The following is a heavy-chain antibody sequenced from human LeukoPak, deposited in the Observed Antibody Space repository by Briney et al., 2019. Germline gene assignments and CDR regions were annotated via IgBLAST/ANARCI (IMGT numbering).Heavy chain of an antibody. Sequence: SETLSLTCTVSGGSISSYYWSWIRQPPGKGLEWIGSMYYSGSTYYNPSLKSRVTISVDTSKNQFSLKLSSVTAADTAVYYCAKDRSIGTYYTFDSWGQGTLVTVSS. V-gene: IGHV4-59*12. D-gene: IGHD1-26*01. J-gene: IGHJ4*02. CDR1: GGSISSYY. CDR3: AKDRSIGTYYTFDS. CDR2: MYYSGST.